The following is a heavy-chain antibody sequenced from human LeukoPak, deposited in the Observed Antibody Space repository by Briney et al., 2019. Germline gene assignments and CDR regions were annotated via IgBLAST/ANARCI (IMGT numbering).Heavy chain of an antibody. CDR2: ISAYNGNT. V-gene: IGHV1-18*01. D-gene: IGHD6-19*01. CDR1: GYTFTSYG. Sequence: GASVKVSCKASGYTFTSYGISWVRQAPGQGLEWMGWISAYNGNTNYAQKLQGRVTMTTDTSTSTAYMELRSLRSDDTAVYYCARGRSSGWYDYYYCGMDVWGQGTRSPSP. J-gene: IGHJ6*02. CDR3: ARGRSSGWYDYYYCGMDV.